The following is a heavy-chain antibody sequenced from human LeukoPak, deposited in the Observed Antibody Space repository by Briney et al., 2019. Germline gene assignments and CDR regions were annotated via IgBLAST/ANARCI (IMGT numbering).Heavy chain of an antibody. CDR3: ATGYYGSVRGVTTRDYYYHGMDV. CDR1: GYTLTELS. CDR2: FDPEDGET. Sequence: ASVKVSCKVSGYTLTELSMHWVRQAPGKGLEWMGGFDPEDGETIYAQKFQGRVTMTEDTSTDTAYMELSSLRSEDAAVYYCATGYYGSVRGVTTRDYYYHGMDVWGQGTTVTVSS. V-gene: IGHV1-24*01. J-gene: IGHJ6*02. D-gene: IGHD3-10*01.